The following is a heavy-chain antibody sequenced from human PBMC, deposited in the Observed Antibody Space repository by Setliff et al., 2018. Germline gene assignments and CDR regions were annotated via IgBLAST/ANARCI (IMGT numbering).Heavy chain of an antibody. CDR3: AISTLSICSGGSCPNVFDV. V-gene: IGHV1-18*01. CDR2: ISSYNSDVT. CDR1: GYIFSSYG. D-gene: IGHD2-15*01. J-gene: IGHJ3*01. Sequence: ASEKVSCKASGYIFSSYGISWVRQAPGQGLEWMGWISSYNSDVTNYAQRFQGRITMTTDTSTSVAYMDLRGLRSDDTAIYYCAISTLSICSGGSCPNVFDVWGPGTMVTVSS.